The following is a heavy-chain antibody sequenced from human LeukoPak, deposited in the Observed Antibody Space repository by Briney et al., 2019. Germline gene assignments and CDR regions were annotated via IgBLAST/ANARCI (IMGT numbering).Heavy chain of an antibody. V-gene: IGHV4-34*01. J-gene: IGHJ3*02. D-gene: IGHD1-26*01. CDR3: AGDQGGSAHRHAFDI. CDR2: INHSGST. Sequence: SETLSLTCAVYSGSFSDYYWSWIRQPPGKGLEWIGEINHSGSTNYSPSLKSRLTISVDTSKNQFSLNLSSMTAADTAVYYCAGDQGGSAHRHAFDIWGQGTLVTVSS. CDR1: SGSFSDYY.